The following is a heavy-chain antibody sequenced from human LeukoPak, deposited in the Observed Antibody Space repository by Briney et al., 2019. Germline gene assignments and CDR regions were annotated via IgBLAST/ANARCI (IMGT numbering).Heavy chain of an antibody. CDR3: ARRSGDGYYFFDY. Sequence: SETLSLTCTVSGGSISSSSYYWGWIRQPPEKGLEWIGSMYYSGSTYYNPSLRSRVTISVDTSKNQFSLKVSSVTAADTAVYYCARRSGDGYYFFDYWGQGTLVTVSS. V-gene: IGHV4-39*01. D-gene: IGHD3-22*01. CDR2: MYYSGST. CDR1: GGSISSSSYY. J-gene: IGHJ4*02.